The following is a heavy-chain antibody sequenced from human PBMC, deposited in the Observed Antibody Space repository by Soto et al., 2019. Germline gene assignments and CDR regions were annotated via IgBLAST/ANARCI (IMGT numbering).Heavy chain of an antibody. CDR2: IYYGGST. J-gene: IGHJ5*02. CDR3: ARRNNWFDP. CDR1: CGSISSSRYY. Sequence: SETLSLTCTVSCGSISSSRYYWGWIRQPPGKGLEWVGSIYYGGSTNYNPSVRSRVTISVDTSKNQFSLQLSSVTAADTAVYYCARRNNWFDPWGQGTLVTVS. V-gene: IGHV4-39*01.